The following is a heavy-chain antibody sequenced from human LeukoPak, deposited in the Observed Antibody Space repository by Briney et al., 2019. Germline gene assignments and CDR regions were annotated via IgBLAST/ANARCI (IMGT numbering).Heavy chain of an antibody. V-gene: IGHV3-23*01. CDR3: AKDRSVAAPLLGGMDV. Sequence: GGSLRLSCAASGFTFSSYAMSWVRQAPGKGLEWVSAISGGGGSTYYADSVKGRFTISRDNSKNTLYLQMNSLRAEDTAVYYCAKDRSVAAPLLGGMDVWGQGTTVTVSS. CDR2: ISGGGGST. CDR1: GFTFSSYA. J-gene: IGHJ6*02. D-gene: IGHD6-19*01.